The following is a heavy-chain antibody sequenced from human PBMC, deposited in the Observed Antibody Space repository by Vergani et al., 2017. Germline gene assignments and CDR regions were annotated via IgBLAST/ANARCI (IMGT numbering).Heavy chain of an antibody. D-gene: IGHD2-2*02. J-gene: IGHJ3*02. CDR3: ARDALGYCSSTSCYRYAFDI. Sequence: QVQLVQSGAEVKKPGASVKVSCKASGYTFTGYYMHWVRQAPGQGLEWMGWINPNSGGTNYAQKFQGRVTMTRDTSISTAYMELSRLRSDDTAVYYCARDALGYCSSTSCYRYAFDIWGQGTMVTVSS. V-gene: IGHV1-2*02. CDR2: INPNSGGT. CDR1: GYTFTGYY.